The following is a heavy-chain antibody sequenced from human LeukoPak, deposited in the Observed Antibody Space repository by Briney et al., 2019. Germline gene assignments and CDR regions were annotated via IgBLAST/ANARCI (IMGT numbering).Heavy chain of an antibody. J-gene: IGHJ4*02. D-gene: IGHD6-13*01. CDR3: ARQGYSSSWYIYFDY. V-gene: IGHV4-34*01. Sequence: SETLSLTCAVYGGSFSGYYWSWIRQPPGKGLEWIGEINHSGSTNYNPSLKSRVTISVDTSKNQFSLKVSSVTAADTAVYYCARQGYSSSWYIYFDYWGQGTLVTVSS. CDR2: INHSGST. CDR1: GGSFSGYY.